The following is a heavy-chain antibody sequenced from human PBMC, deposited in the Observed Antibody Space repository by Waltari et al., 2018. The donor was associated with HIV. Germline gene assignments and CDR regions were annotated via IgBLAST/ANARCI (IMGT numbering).Heavy chain of an antibody. CDR1: GYTFTRYY. J-gene: IGHJ3*02. CDR2: INPSGGST. Sequence: QVQLVQSGAEVKKPGASVKVSCKASGYTFTRYYMHWVRQAQGKGLEWMGRINPSGGSTSYAQKFQGRVTMTRDTSTSTVYMELSSLRSEDTAVYYCARGLEEDSSGYYYLNAFDIWGQGTMVTVSS. V-gene: IGHV1-46*01. D-gene: IGHD3-22*01. CDR3: ARGLEEDSSGYYYLNAFDI.